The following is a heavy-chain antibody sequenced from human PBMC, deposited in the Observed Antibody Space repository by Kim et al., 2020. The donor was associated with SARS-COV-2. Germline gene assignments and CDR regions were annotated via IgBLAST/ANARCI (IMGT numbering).Heavy chain of an antibody. J-gene: IGHJ4*02. CDR3: ARERVGANDY. Sequence: GGSLRLSCAGSGFTFSSYWMHWVRQAPGKGLMWVSRINSDESSASYADSVKGRFTISRDNAKNTLYLQMDSLRAEDTAVYYCARERVGANDYWGQGTLVT. V-gene: IGHV3-74*01. D-gene: IGHD1-26*01. CDR1: GFTFSSYW. CDR2: INSDESSA.